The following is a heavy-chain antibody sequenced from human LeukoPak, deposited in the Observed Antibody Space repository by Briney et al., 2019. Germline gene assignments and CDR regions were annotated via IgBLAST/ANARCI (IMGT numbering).Heavy chain of an antibody. CDR2: INSNSGDT. CDR3: ASGRRGRYGLDV. Sequence: ASVKVSCKPSGYTRTDFYIHWVRQAPGRGLEWMGWINSNSGDTIYAQTFQGRVTMTRDTSISTFYMDLIGLRSDDTAVYYCASGRRGRYGLDVWDQGTTVTVSS. CDR1: GYTRTDFY. D-gene: IGHD3-16*01. J-gene: IGHJ6*02. V-gene: IGHV1-2*02.